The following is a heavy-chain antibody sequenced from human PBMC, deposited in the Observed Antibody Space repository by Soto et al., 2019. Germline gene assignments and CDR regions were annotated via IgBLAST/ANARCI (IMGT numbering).Heavy chain of an antibody. CDR1: GGSFSCYY. Sequence: SETLSLTCAVYGGSFSCYYWSWIRQSPGKGLEWIGEINHSGSTNYNPSLKSRVTISVDTSKNQFSLKLSSVTAADTAVYYCARAAYYDFXSGYYTRSDYYYYGMDVWGQGTTVTVSS. CDR3: ARAAYYDFXSGYYTRSDYYYYGMDV. V-gene: IGHV4-34*01. D-gene: IGHD3-3*01. CDR2: INHSGST. J-gene: IGHJ6*02.